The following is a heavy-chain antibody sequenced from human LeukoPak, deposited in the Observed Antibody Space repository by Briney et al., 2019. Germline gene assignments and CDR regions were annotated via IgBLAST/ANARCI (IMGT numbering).Heavy chain of an antibody. Sequence: SQTLSLTCTVSGGSISSGSYYWSWIRQPAGKGLEWIGRIYTSGSTNYNPSLKSRVTISVDTSKNQFSLKLSSVTAADTAVYYCARRIGASGYYPRGNAFDIWGQGTMVTVSS. CDR1: GGSISSGSYY. J-gene: IGHJ3*02. D-gene: IGHD3-22*01. V-gene: IGHV4-61*02. CDR2: IYTSGST. CDR3: ARRIGASGYYPRGNAFDI.